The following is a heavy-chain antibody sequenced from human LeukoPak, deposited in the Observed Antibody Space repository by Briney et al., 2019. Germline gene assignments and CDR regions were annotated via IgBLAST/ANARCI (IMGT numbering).Heavy chain of an antibody. J-gene: IGHJ4*01. V-gene: IGHV4-59*01. CDR3: ARDLGPFDN. CDR1: GDSIGSYL. Sequence: PSETLSLTCTVSGDSIGSYLWSWIRQSPAKGLEWIGYIYYTGSTNYNPSLKSRVTVPVDTSKNQFTLRLSSVAAADTAVYYCARDLGPFDNWGHGTLVTVSS. CDR2: IYYTGST.